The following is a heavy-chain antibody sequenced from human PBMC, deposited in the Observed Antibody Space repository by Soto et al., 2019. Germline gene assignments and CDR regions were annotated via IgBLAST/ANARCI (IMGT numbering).Heavy chain of an antibody. J-gene: IGHJ5*02. V-gene: IGHV1-18*04. D-gene: IGHD2-2*01. CDR2: ISAYNGNT. CDR1: GYTFTSYG. CDR3: ARGGIVVVPAAYNWFAP. Sequence: AASVKVSCKASGYTFTSYGISWVRQAPGQGLEWMGWISAYNGNTNYAQKLQGRVTMTTDTSTSTAYMELRSLRSDDTAVYYCARGGIVVVPAAYNWFAPWGQGTLVTVSS.